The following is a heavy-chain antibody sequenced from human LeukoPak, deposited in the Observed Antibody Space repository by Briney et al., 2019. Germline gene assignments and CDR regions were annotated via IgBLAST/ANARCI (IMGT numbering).Heavy chain of an antibody. J-gene: IGHJ6*02. CDR3: ARDLSGVVIIHYGMDV. Sequence: SVKVSCKASGGSFSSYAISWVRQAPGQGLEWMGRIIPIFGIANYAQKFQGRDTITADKSTSTAYMELSSLRSEDTAVYYCARDLSGVVIIHYGMDVWGQGTTVTVSS. CDR2: IIPIFGIA. D-gene: IGHD3-3*01. V-gene: IGHV1-69*04. CDR1: GGSFSSYA.